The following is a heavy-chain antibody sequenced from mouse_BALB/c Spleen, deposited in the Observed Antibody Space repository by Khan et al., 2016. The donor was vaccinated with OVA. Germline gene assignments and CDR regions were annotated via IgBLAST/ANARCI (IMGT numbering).Heavy chain of an antibody. V-gene: IGHV1S81*02. D-gene: IGHD2-2*01. CDR1: GYTFTSYY. CDR2: INPSSGGT. CDR3: TRSGYGSFAY. Sequence: QVQLKQSGAELVKPGASVRLPCKASGYTFTSYYLYWVKQRPGQGLEWIGDINPSSGGTNFNEKFKSKATLTVDKSSSTAYIQLNSLTSEDSAVYYCTRSGYGSFAYWGQGTLVTVSA. J-gene: IGHJ3*01.